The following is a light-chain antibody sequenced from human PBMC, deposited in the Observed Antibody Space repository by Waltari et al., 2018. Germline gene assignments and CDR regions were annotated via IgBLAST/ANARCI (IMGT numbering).Light chain of an antibody. CDR2: AAS. CDR1: QLVDNF. J-gene: IGKJ2*01. Sequence: DIQMTQSPSSLSVSVGDRVTITCRAIQLVDNFLNWYQQKPGQAPSLLMYAASSLQSGVQSRFSGRGSRTDFTLTISSLQPEDFATYYCQQSYTTPYTFGQGTRLDIK. V-gene: IGKV1-39*01. CDR3: QQSYTTPYT.